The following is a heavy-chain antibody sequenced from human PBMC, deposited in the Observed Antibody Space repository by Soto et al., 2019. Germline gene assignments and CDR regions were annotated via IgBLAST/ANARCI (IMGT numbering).Heavy chain of an antibody. V-gene: IGHV3-15*07. Sequence: EVQLVESGGDLVKPGGSLRLSCAASSFTLSNAWMNWVRHAPGKGLEWVGRIKSNFDGGTTEHAASVKGRFTNSRDDSKNTLDLQMNILKTEDTGMYYCTTDGGNSSSPYNVDYWGQGALVTVSS. CDR3: TTDGGNSSSPYNVDY. D-gene: IGHD6-13*01. CDR2: IKSNFDGGTT. CDR1: SFTLSNAW. J-gene: IGHJ4*02.